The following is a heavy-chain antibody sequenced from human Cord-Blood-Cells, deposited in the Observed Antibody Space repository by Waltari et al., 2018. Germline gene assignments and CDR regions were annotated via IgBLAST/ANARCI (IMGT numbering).Heavy chain of an antibody. CDR3: ARLLGYAFDI. Sequence: QVHLVQSGAEVTKPRASVKVSCKASAYTFTTSGLSWVRQTTGQGLEWMGWISAYNGNTNYAQKLQGRVTMTTDTSTSTAYMELRSLRSDDTAVYYCARLLGYAFDIWGQGTMVTVSS. J-gene: IGHJ3*02. CDR2: ISAYNGNT. D-gene: IGHD7-27*01. CDR1: AYTFTTSG. V-gene: IGHV1-18*01.